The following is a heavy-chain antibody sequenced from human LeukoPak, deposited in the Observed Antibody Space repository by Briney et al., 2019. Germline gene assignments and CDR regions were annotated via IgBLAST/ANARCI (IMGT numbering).Heavy chain of an antibody. CDR3: ARRVATKPKYCFDY. Sequence: SETLSLTCTVSGDSISLYYWSWIRQPPGKGLEWIGYIYYSGNTNYNPSLKGRVTMSLDTSKNQFSLKLNSVTAADTAVYYCARRVATKPKYCFDYWGQGALVTVSS. V-gene: IGHV4-59*08. J-gene: IGHJ4*02. CDR1: GDSISLYY. D-gene: IGHD5-24*01. CDR2: IYYSGNT.